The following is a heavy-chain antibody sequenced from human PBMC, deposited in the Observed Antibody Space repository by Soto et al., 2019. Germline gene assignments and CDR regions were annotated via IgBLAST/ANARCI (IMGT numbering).Heavy chain of an antibody. V-gene: IGHV1-58*01. J-gene: IGHJ3*02. D-gene: IGHD2-15*01. CDR2: IIVGGGGT. Sequence: GASVKGSCKTSRLLLSNAALQLVRQARGQGLEWIGWIIVGGGGTKYAQNYQGRLTITRDMSTNTAYMELSSLGSEDTAIYYCAAELYSGGRCCSFDIWGQGTMVTGSS. CDR3: AAELYSGGRCCSFDI. CDR1: RLLLSNAA.